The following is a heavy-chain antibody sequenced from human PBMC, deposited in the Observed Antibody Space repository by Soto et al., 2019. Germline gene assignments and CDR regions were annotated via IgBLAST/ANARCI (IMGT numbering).Heavy chain of an antibody. J-gene: IGHJ6*02. CDR2: INAGNGNT. D-gene: IGHD6-19*01. CDR3: ARDRNPLSGWDYYYYGMDV. V-gene: IGHV1-3*01. Sequence: GASVKVSCKASGYTFTSYAMHWVRQAPGQRLEWMGWINAGNGNTKYSQKFQGRVTITRDTSASTAYMELSSLRSEDTAAYYCARDRNPLSGWDYYYYGMDVWGQGTTVTVSS. CDR1: GYTFTSYA.